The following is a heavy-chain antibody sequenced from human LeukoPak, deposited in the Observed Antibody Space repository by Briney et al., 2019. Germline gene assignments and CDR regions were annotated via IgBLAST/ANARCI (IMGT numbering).Heavy chain of an antibody. Sequence: SETLSLTCTVSGDSISGRAYNWSWIRQPAGKGLEWIGRIHSSGTHSYNPSLKSRVSISVETSKNQFSLKLSSLTAADTAVYFCSRERGFWSGYFRPRYFDYWGQGTLVTV. D-gene: IGHD3-3*01. J-gene: IGHJ4*02. V-gene: IGHV4-61*02. CDR2: IHSSGTH. CDR3: SRERGFWSGYFRPRYFDY. CDR1: GDSISGRAYN.